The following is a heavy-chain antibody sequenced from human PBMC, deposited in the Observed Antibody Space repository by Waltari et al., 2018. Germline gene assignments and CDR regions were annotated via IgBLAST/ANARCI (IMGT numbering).Heavy chain of an antibody. V-gene: IGHV1-69*15. CDR2: IIPIFGTA. Sequence: QVQLVQSGAEVKKPGSSVKVSCKASGGPFSSYAISWVRQAPGQGLEWMGRIIPIFGTANYAQKFQGRVTITADESTSTAYMELSSLRSEDTAVYYCARDHGASGWPLHFDYWGQGTLVTVSS. CDR3: ARDHGASGWPLHFDY. J-gene: IGHJ4*02. D-gene: IGHD6-19*01. CDR1: GGPFSSYA.